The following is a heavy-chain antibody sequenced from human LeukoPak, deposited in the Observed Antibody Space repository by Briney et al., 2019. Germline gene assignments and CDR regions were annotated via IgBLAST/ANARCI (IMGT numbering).Heavy chain of an antibody. D-gene: IGHD3-10*01. J-gene: IGHJ4*02. CDR2: IYYSGST. Sequence: PSQTLSLTCTVSGGSISSGGYYWNWIRQHPGKGLEWIGYIYYSGSTYYNPSLKSRVTISVDTSENQFSLKLGSVTAADTALYYCARASTVRNGFDYWGQGTLVTVSS. CDR1: GGSISSGGYY. CDR3: ARASTVRNGFDY. V-gene: IGHV4-31*03.